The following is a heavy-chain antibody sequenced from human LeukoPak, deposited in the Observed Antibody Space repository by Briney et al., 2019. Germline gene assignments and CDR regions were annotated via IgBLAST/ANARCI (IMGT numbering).Heavy chain of an antibody. D-gene: IGHD3-10*01. CDR3: ARDRVSGGMDV. CDR2: IYIRGST. V-gene: IGHV4-4*07. CDR1: GGSISSYY. Sequence: PSETLSLTCTVSGGSISSYYWSWIRQPAGKGLEWIGRIYIRGSTDYNPSLKSRVTISLDTSKNQFSLNLSSVTAADTAVYYCARDRVSGGMDVWGKGTTVTISS. J-gene: IGHJ6*03.